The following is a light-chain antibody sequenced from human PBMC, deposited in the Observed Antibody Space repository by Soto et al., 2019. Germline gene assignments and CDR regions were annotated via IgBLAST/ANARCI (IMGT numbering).Light chain of an antibody. J-gene: IGKJ4*01. CDR2: DAS. CDR3: QHYGSSPPVT. V-gene: IGKV3-20*01. Sequence: EVVLTQSPDTLSLPPGERATLSCRASQSISSYLAWYQQKPGQAPRLLIYDASSRATGIPARFSGSGSGTDFTLTIIRLEPEDFAVYYCQHYGSSPPVTFGGWTKVEIK. CDR1: QSISSY.